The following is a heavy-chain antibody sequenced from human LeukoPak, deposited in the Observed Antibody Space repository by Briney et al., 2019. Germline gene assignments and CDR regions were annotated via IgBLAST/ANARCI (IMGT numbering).Heavy chain of an antibody. Sequence: GGSLRLSCAASGFTFSSYAMSWVRQAPGKGLEWVSAISGSGGSTYYADSVKGRFTISRDNSKTTLYLQMNSLRAEDTAVYYCAKDRTWWLAHFDYWGQGTLVTVSS. CDR1: GFTFSSYA. CDR3: AKDRTWWLAHFDY. CDR2: ISGSGGST. D-gene: IGHD6-19*01. V-gene: IGHV3-23*01. J-gene: IGHJ4*02.